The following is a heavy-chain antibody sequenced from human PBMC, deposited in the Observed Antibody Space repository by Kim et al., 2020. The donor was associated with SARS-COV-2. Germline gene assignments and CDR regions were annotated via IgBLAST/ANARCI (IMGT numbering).Heavy chain of an antibody. V-gene: IGHV1-18*01. CDR3: ARGGFYDGDYGEYYYYGMDV. D-gene: IGHD4-17*01. CDR1: GYTFTSYG. J-gene: IGHJ6*02. CDR2: ISAYNGNT. Sequence: ASVKVSCKASGYTFTSYGISWVRQAPGQGLEWMGWISAYNGNTNYAQKLQGRVTMTTDTSTSTAYMELRSLRSDDTAVYYCARGGFYDGDYGEYYYYGMDVWGQGTTVTVSS.